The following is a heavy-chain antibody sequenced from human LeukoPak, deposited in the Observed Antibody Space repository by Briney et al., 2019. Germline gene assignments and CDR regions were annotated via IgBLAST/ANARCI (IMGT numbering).Heavy chain of an antibody. CDR2: IKGNSDGGTT. Sequence: GGSLRLSCAASGITFNNAWMTWVRQAPGKGLEWVGRIKGNSDGGTTGYAAPVNGRFTISRDDSKNTLYLQMNSLKTEDTAVYYCTTLWYYYDNSDYWGQGTLVTVSS. V-gene: IGHV3-15*01. CDR3: TTLWYYYDNSDY. CDR1: GITFNNAW. D-gene: IGHD3-22*01. J-gene: IGHJ4*02.